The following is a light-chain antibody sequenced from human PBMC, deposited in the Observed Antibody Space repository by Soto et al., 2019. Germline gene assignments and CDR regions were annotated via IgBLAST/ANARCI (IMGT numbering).Light chain of an antibody. CDR2: GAS. V-gene: IGKV3-20*01. CDR1: QSVSSSY. Sequence: EIVLTQSPGTLSLSPGERATLSCRASQSVSSSYLAWYQQEPGQAPRLLIYGASSRAAGIPDRFSGSGSGTDFTLTISRLEPEDFAVYYCQQHGSSPLTFGGGTKVDIK. J-gene: IGKJ4*01. CDR3: QQHGSSPLT.